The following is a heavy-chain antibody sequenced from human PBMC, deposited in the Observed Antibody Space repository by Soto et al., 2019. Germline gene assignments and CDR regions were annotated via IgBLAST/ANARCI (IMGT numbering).Heavy chain of an antibody. D-gene: IGHD3-3*01. J-gene: IGHJ4*02. Sequence: SETLSLTCTLSGGSISSGDYYWSWIRQHPGKGLEWIGYIYYSGSTSYNPSLKSRVTISIDTSKNQFSLKLSSVTAADTAVYYCARGVRSAWRHDYWGQGALVTVSS. V-gene: IGHV4-31*03. CDR2: IYYSGST. CDR3: ARGVRSAWRHDY. CDR1: GGSISSGDYY.